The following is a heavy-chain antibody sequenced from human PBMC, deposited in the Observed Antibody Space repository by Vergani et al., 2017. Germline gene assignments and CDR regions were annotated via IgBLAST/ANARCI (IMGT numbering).Heavy chain of an antibody. J-gene: IGHJ4*02. D-gene: IGHD3-16*02. Sequence: QVQLQESGPGLVKPSETLSLPCAVSGYSISSGYYWGWIRQPPGKGLEWIGSIYHSGSTYYNPSLKSRVTISVDTSKNQFSLKLSSVTAADTAVYYCARDQAMGELSLGLDYWGQGTLVTVSS. V-gene: IGHV4-38-2*02. CDR3: ARDQAMGELSLGLDY. CDR1: GYSISSGYY. CDR2: IYHSGST.